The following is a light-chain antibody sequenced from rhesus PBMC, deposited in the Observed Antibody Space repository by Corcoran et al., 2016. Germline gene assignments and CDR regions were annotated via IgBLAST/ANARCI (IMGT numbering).Light chain of an antibody. CDR2: DVS. Sequence: QAALTQPPSVSGSPGQSVTISCTGTNSDIGGYNYVSWYQQHPGKAPKLMIYDVSKRPSGVSDRFSGSKSGNTASLTISGLQAEDEADYYCSSYAGGNTFIFGAGTRLTVL. J-gene: IGLJ1*01. V-gene: IGLV2-23*01. CDR3: SSYAGGNTFI. CDR1: NSDIGGYNY.